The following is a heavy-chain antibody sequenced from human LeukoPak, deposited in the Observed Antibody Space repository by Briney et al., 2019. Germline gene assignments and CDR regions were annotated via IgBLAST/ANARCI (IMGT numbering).Heavy chain of an antibody. J-gene: IGHJ5*02. CDR1: GYTFTSYG. CDR3: ARDRLVQQRFDP. Sequence: ASVKVSCKASGYTFTSYGISWVRQAPGQGLEWMGWISAYSGNTNYAQKLQGRVTMTTDTTTSTAYMELRSLRSDDTAVYYCARDRLVQQRFDPWGQGTLVTVSS. CDR2: ISAYSGNT. V-gene: IGHV1-18*01. D-gene: IGHD3-9*01.